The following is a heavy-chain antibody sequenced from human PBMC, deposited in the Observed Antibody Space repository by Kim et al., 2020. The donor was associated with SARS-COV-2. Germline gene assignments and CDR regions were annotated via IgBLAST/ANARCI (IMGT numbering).Heavy chain of an antibody. CDR1: GGSFSGYY. V-gene: IGHV4-34*01. J-gene: IGHJ6*03. CDR2: INHSGST. Sequence: SETLSLTCAVYGGSFSGYYWSWIRQPPGKGLEWIGEINHSGSTNYNPSLKSRVTISVDTSKNQFSLKLSSVTAADTAVYYCARRGLAARPARYYYYMDVWGKGTTVTVSS. CDR3: ARRGLAARPARYYYYMDV. D-gene: IGHD6-6*01.